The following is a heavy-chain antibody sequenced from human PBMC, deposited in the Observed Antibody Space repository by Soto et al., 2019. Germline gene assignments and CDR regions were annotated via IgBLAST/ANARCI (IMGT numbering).Heavy chain of an antibody. CDR3: ATLTRIAVADYFDY. D-gene: IGHD6-19*01. V-gene: IGHV3-23*01. J-gene: IGHJ4*02. CDR1: GFTFSSYA. CDR2: ISGSGGST. Sequence: GGSLRLSCAASGFTFSSYAMSWVRQAPGKGLEWVSAISGSGGSTYYADSVKGRFTISRDNSKNTLYLQTNSLRAEDTAVCYCATLTRIAVADYFDYWGQGTLVTVSS.